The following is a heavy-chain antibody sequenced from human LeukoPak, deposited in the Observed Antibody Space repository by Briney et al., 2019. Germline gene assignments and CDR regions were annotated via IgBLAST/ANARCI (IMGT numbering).Heavy chain of an antibody. D-gene: IGHD2-2*01. V-gene: IGHV1-18*01. J-gene: IGHJ4*02. CDR1: GYTFTSYG. CDR2: IGAYNGNT. CDR3: ARGRGFYCSSTSCSNLYYFDY. Sequence: ASVKVSCKASGYTFTSYGISWVRQAPGQGLEWMGWIGAYNGNTNYVQKLQGRVTMTTDTSTSTAYMELRSLRSDDTAVYYCARGRGFYCSSTSCSNLYYFDYWGQGTLVTVSS.